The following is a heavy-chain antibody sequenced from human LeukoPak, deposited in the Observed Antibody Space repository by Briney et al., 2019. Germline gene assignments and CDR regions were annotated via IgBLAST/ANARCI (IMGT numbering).Heavy chain of an antibody. D-gene: IGHD2-15*01. V-gene: IGHV4-4*07. CDR3: ARDTPCSGGSCYLVPWFDP. CDR2: IFTSGST. J-gene: IGHJ5*02. CDR1: GGSISRYY. Sequence: SETLSLTCTVSGGSISRYYWSWIRQPAGGGREWIGRIFTSGSTNYNPSLKRRVTMSVDTSQNQLSLKLSSVPAADTAVYYCARDTPCSGGSCYLVPWFDPWGQGTLVTVSS.